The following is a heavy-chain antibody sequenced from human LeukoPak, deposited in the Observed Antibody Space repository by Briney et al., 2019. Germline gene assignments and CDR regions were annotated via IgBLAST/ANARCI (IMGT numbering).Heavy chain of an antibody. CDR1: GFTVSSNY. CDR3: ARDGSATVVLDY. D-gene: IGHD4-23*01. V-gene: IGHV3-30-3*01. CDR2: ISYDGSNK. J-gene: IGHJ4*02. Sequence: GGSLRLSCAASGFTVSSNYMSWVRQAPGKGLEWVAVISYDGSNKYYADSVKGRFTISRDNSKNTLYLQMNNLRAEDTAVYYCARDGSATVVLDYWGQGTLVTVSS.